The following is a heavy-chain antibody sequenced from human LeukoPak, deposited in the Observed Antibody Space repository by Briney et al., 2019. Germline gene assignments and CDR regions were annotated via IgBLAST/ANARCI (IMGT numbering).Heavy chain of an antibody. V-gene: IGHV3-33*01. CDR1: GFTFSSYG. J-gene: IGHJ3*02. CDR2: IWYDGTNT. D-gene: IGHD5-12*01. Sequence: SGGSLRLSCAASGFTFSSYGMHWVRQAPGKGLEWVAVIWYDGTNTYYADSVKGRFTISRDNAKNTLYLQMNSLRAEDTAVYYCTRDGGYNAFDIWGQGTMVTVSS. CDR3: TRDGGYNAFDI.